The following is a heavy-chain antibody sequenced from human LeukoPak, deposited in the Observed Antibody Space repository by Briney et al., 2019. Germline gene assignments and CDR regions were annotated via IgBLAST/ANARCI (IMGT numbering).Heavy chain of an antibody. Sequence: GGSLRLSCAASGFTVSSNYMSWVRQAPGKGLEWVSVIYSGGSTYYADSVKGRFTISRDNSKNTLYLQMNSLRAEDTAVYYCARESARSGYDRWGQGTLVTVSS. CDR2: IYSGGST. J-gene: IGHJ4*02. V-gene: IGHV3-66*01. CDR1: GFTVSSNY. CDR3: ARESARSGYDR. D-gene: IGHD5-12*01.